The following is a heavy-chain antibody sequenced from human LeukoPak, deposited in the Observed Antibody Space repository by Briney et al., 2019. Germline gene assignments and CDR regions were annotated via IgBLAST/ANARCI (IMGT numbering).Heavy chain of an antibody. Sequence: GGSLRLSCAAPGFTFSSYGMHWVRQAPGKGLEWVAVISYDGSNKYYADSVKGRFTISRDNSKNTLYLQMNSLRAEDTAVYYCAKDTTPEWELLPDFDYWGQGTLVTVSS. CDR1: GFTFSSYG. J-gene: IGHJ4*02. CDR3: AKDTTPEWELLPDFDY. CDR2: ISYDGSNK. V-gene: IGHV3-30*18. D-gene: IGHD1-26*01.